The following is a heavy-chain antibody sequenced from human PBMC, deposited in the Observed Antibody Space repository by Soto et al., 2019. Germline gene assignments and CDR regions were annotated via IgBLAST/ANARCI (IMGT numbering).Heavy chain of an antibody. CDR2: IIPIFGTA. CDR1: GGTFSSYA. Sequence: GAAVKVSCKASGGTFSSYAISWVRQAPGQGLEWMGGIIPIFGTANYAQKFQGRVTITADESTSTAYMELSSLRSEDTAVYYCAREQQLGDFDYWGQGTLVTVSS. D-gene: IGHD6-13*01. V-gene: IGHV1-69*13. J-gene: IGHJ4*02. CDR3: AREQQLGDFDY.